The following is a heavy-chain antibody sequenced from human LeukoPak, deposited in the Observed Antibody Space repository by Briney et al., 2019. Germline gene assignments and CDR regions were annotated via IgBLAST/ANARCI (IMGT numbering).Heavy chain of an antibody. CDR2: INPNSGGT. J-gene: IGHJ4*02. V-gene: IGHV1-2*06. CDR1: GYTFTAYY. CDR3: ARDGDYDSSGFFLDY. Sequence: ASVKVSCKASGYTFTAYYMHWVRQAPGQGLEWMGRINPNSGGTNYAQKFQGRVTMTRGTSISTAYMELSRLRSDDTAVYYCARDGDYDSSGFFLDYWGQGTLVTVSS. D-gene: IGHD3-22*01.